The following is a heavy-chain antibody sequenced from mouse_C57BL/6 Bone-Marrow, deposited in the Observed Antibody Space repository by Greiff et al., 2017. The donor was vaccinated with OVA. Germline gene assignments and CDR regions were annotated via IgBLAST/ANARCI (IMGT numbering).Heavy chain of an antibody. Sequence: EVKLMESGGGLVQPGGSLKLSCTASGFTFSDYYMYWVRQTPEKRLEWVAYISNGGGSTYYPDTVKGRFTISRDNAKNTLYLQMSRLKSEDTAMYYCARPWFAYWGQGTLVTVSA. J-gene: IGHJ3*01. V-gene: IGHV5-12*01. CDR3: ARPWFAY. CDR1: GFTFSDYY. CDR2: ISNGGGST.